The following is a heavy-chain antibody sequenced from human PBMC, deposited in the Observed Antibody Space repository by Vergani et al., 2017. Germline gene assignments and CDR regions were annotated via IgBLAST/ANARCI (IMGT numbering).Heavy chain of an antibody. CDR2: INQSGST. Sequence: QVQLQQWGAGLLKPSETLSLTCAVYGGSFSGYYWSWIRQPPGKGLEWIGEINQSGSTNYNPSLKSRVTISVDTSKNQFSLKLSSVTAADTAVYDCARGSDDDVWGSYRSAFDYWGQGTLVTVSS. CDR1: GGSFSGYY. V-gene: IGHV4-34*01. D-gene: IGHD3-16*02. J-gene: IGHJ4*02. CDR3: ARGSDDDVWGSYRSAFDY.